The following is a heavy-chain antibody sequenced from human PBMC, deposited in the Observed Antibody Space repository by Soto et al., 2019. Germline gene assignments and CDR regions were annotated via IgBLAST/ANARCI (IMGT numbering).Heavy chain of an antibody. CDR3: ARGSSRDGYIESNYFDY. CDR1: GFTFSSYA. Sequence: GGSLRLSCAASGFTFSSYAMHWVRQAPGKGLEWVAVISYDGSNKYYADSVKGRFTISRDNSKNTLYLQMNSLRAEDTAVYYCARGSSRDGYIESNYFDYWGQGTLVTVSS. V-gene: IGHV3-30-3*01. CDR2: ISYDGSNK. D-gene: IGHD5-12*01. J-gene: IGHJ4*02.